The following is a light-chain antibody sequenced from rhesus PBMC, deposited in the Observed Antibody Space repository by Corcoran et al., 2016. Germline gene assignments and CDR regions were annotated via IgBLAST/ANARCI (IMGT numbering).Light chain of an antibody. CDR1: QGITTD. J-gene: IGKJ2*01. V-gene: IGKV1-25*01. Sequence: EIQMTQSPSSLSASVGDRVTITCRARQGITTDFAWYQQKPGETPKPLIYEASSLKSGIPSRFSGSGSGTDVTLTISSLQSEDLATYYCQHYYSTPYSFGQGTKVEIK. CDR3: QHYYSTPYS. CDR2: EAS.